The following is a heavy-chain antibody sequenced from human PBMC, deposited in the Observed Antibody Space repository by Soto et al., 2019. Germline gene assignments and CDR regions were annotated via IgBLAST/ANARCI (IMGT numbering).Heavy chain of an antibody. CDR2: IPHDDGSYK. CDR1: GFTFSTYG. D-gene: IGHD1-7*01. Sequence: GGSLRLSCAASGFTFSTYGIHWVRQAPGKGLEWVAVIPHDDGSYKYYTESVKGRFTISRDNSKNTVYLEMSSLRTEDTGVYYCAKDKWRELELRGDMDGWGQGTTVTVSS. V-gene: IGHV3-30*18. J-gene: IGHJ6*02. CDR3: AKDKWRELELRGDMDG.